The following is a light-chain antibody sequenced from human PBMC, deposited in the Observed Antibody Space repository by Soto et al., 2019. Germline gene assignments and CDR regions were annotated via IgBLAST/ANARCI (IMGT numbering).Light chain of an antibody. CDR2: GAS. Sequence: EIVLTQSPGTLSLSPGERAPLSCRASQSVSSSYLVWYQQKRGQAPSLLIYGASSRATGIPDRFSGSGSGTNFTLTISRLEPEDFAVYYCQQYGSSWTFGQGTKVEIK. V-gene: IGKV3-20*01. J-gene: IGKJ1*01. CDR3: QQYGSSWT. CDR1: QSVSSSY.